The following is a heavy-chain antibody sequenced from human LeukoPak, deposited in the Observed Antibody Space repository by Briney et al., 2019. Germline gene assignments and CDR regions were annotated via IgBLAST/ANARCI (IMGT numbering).Heavy chain of an antibody. CDR2: TYYRSKWYS. CDR3: ARDLGTTGWHTFDY. Sequence: SQTLSLTCAVSGDSVSSKNGACDWIRQSPSRGLEWLGRTYYRSKWYSDYAESMEGRMTISQDTSKNQYSLHLNSVTPDDTAVYYCARDLGTTGWHTFDYWGQGTLVTVSS. CDR1: GDSVSSKNGA. J-gene: IGHJ4*02. V-gene: IGHV6-1*01. D-gene: IGHD6-19*01.